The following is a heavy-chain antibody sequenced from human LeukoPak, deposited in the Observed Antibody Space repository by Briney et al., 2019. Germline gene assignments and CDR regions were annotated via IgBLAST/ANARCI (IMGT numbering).Heavy chain of an antibody. CDR1: GYTFTGYY. V-gene: IGHV1-2*02. D-gene: IGHD2-2*01. CDR3: AADYCSSTSCHQNWFDP. CDR2: INPNSGGT. J-gene: IGHJ5*02. Sequence: ASVKVSCKASGYTFTGYYMHWVRQAPGQGLEWMGWINPNSGGTNYAQKFPGRVTMTRDTSISTAYMELSRLRSDDTAVYYCAADYCSSTSCHQNWFDPWGQGTLVTVSS.